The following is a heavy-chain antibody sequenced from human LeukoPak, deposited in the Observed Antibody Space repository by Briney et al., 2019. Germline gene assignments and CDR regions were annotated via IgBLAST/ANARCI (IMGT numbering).Heavy chain of an antibody. CDR1: GGSISSSGYY. CDR3: ARRMGQQLGVDAFDV. CDR2: IYYSGST. J-gene: IGHJ3*01. Sequence: SETLSLTCTVSGGSISSSGYYWGWIRQPPGKGLEWIGSIYYSGSTYYTPSLKSRVTISVDTSKNQFSLKLSSVTAADTAVYFCARRMGQQLGVDAFDVWGQGTMVTVSS. D-gene: IGHD6-13*01. V-gene: IGHV4-39*07.